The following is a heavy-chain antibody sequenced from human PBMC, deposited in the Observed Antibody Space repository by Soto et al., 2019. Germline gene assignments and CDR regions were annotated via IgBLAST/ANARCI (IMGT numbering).Heavy chain of an antibody. J-gene: IGHJ5*02. CDR1: GFTFETYG. Sequence: GGSLRLSCKASGFTFETYGMNWVRQAPGKGLEWVASISASSASIYYADSLGGRFTISRDNANNSVSLLMKRLRHEDTAMYYCARDWRDLGDFNRFAPSGQGNLVTVSS. CDR3: ARDWRDLGDFNRFAP. CDR2: ISASSASI. D-gene: IGHD2-21*02. V-gene: IGHV3-21*01.